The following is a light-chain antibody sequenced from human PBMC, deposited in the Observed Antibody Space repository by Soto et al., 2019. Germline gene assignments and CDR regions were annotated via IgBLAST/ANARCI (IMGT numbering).Light chain of an antibody. V-gene: IGLV2-14*01. Sequence: QSALTQPASVSGSPGQSITISCTGTSSDVGNYNYVSWYQQDPGKAPKLMIYEVSNRPSGVSNRFSGSKSGNTASLTISGLQAEDEADYYCSSYTSTSTLYVFGTGTKVTVL. CDR3: SSYTSTSTLYV. J-gene: IGLJ1*01. CDR1: SSDVGNYNY. CDR2: EVS.